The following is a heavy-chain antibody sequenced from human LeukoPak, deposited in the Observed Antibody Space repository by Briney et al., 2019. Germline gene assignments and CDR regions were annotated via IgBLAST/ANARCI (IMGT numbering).Heavy chain of an antibody. CDR2: ISAYNGNT. Sequence: GSVKVSCKASGYTFISYGISWVRQAPGRGLEWMGWISAYNGNTNYAQKLQGRVTMTTDTSTSTAYMELRSLRSDDTAVYYCASGALGSSSSYYYYYMDVWGKGTTVTVSS. V-gene: IGHV1-18*01. CDR3: ASGALGSSSSYYYYYMDV. CDR1: GYTFISYG. J-gene: IGHJ6*03. D-gene: IGHD6-6*01.